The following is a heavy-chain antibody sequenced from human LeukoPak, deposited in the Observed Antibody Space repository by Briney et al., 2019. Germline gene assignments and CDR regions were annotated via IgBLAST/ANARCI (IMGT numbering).Heavy chain of an antibody. V-gene: IGHV3-30*04. J-gene: IGHJ4*02. CDR2: ISHDERSK. CDR1: GFAFSGYA. CDR3: VKSGCSFTSCYGKY. D-gene: IGHD2-2*01. Sequence: PGGSLRLSCAASGFAFSGYAMHWVRQAPGKGLVWVAVISHDERSKCYGDSVEGRFTISRDNSKNTLYLQMNSLRAEDKAVYYCVKSGCSFTSCYGKYWGQGPVVTVST.